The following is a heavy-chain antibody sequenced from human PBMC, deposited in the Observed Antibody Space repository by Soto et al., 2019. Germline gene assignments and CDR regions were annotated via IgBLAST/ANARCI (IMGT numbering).Heavy chain of an antibody. CDR2: IYFSGTT. CDR3: ARRDRSGFSYWLDT. D-gene: IGHD3-22*01. Sequence: QVQLQESGPGLVKPSQTLSLTCTVSGGSISRGDYYWSWIRQHPGKGLEWIGTIYFSGTTYYNPSLKSRVTISADKSKNQFSLNLSSVTAADTAVYYCARRDRSGFSYWLDTWGQGTLVTVSS. CDR1: GGSISRGDYY. J-gene: IGHJ5*02. V-gene: IGHV4-31*03.